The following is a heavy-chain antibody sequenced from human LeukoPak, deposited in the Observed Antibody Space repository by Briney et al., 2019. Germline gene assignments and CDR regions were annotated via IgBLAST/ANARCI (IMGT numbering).Heavy chain of an antibody. Sequence: GSLRLSCAASGFIFRNYAMHWVRQSPGKGLEWLAVIAHDERKIYYADSVKGRFTISRDNSENTLYLQMNSLRAEDTAVYYCAKVSVGSSMDMNFDYWGQGTLVTVSS. J-gene: IGHJ4*02. CDR2: IAHDERKI. V-gene: IGHV3-30*04. CDR1: GFIFRNYA. CDR3: AKVSVGSSMDMNFDY. D-gene: IGHD2-2*03.